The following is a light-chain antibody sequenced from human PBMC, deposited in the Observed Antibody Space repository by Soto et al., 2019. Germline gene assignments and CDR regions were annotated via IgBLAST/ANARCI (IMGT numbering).Light chain of an antibody. J-gene: IGLJ1*01. V-gene: IGLV1-44*01. CDR3: ATWDDSQHSPV. CDR1: SSNIGSNA. CDR2: SND. Sequence: QSVLTQPPSASGTPGQRVTISCSGSSSNIGSNAVNWYQQLPGTAPNLLIYSNDQRPSGVPDRFSGSKSGTSASLAISGLQTEDEADYYCATWDDSQHSPVFGGGTKLTVL.